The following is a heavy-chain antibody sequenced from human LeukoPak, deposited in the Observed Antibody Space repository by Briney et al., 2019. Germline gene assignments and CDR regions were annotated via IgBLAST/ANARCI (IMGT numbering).Heavy chain of an antibody. CDR1: GYTFTSYY. J-gene: IGHJ3*02. CDR2: INPSGGST. Sequence: ASVKVSCKASGYTFTSYYMHWVRQAPGQGLEWMGIINPSGGSTSYAQKFQGRVTMTRDTSTSTVYMGLSSLRSEDTAVYYCARVALAAGEKGDAFDIWGQGTMVTVSS. CDR3: ARVALAAGEKGDAFDI. D-gene: IGHD6-13*01. V-gene: IGHV1-46*01.